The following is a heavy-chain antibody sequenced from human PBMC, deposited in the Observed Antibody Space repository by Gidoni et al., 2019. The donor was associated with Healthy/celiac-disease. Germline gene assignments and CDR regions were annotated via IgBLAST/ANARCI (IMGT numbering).Heavy chain of an antibody. Sequence: QVQLQPWCAGLLKPSETLSLTCAVSGGSFGGDYRSVIREHPGKGLEWIGEITHSGSTNYNPSLKSRFTISVDKSKNQFSMKRSSVTDADTAVYYWARGKRAAAGNLKYYLDYWGKGTLVTVSS. J-gene: IGHJ4*02. CDR2: ITHSGST. CDR1: GGSFGGDY. CDR3: ARGKRAAAGNLKYYLDY. V-gene: IGHV4-34*01. D-gene: IGHD6-13*01.